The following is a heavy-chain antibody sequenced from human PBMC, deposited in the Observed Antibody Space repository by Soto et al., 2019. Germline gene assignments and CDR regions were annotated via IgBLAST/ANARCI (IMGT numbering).Heavy chain of an antibody. CDR1: GDSVSSNTAG. V-gene: IGHV6-1*01. D-gene: IGHD1-26*01. CDR3: ARGEQYSGRIFDY. CDR2: TYYRSKWYY. Sequence: QVQLQQSGPGLVKPSQTLLLTCDISGDSVSSNTAGWNWVRQSPSRGLEWLGRTYYRSKWYYDYALSVRSRITINPDTSKTQYSLQLNSVTPEDTAVYYCARGEQYSGRIFDYWGQGTLVTVSS. J-gene: IGHJ4*01.